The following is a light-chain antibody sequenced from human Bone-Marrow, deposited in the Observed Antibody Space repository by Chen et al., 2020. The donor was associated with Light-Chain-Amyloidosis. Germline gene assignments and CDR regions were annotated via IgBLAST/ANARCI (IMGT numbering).Light chain of an antibody. Sequence: SYVLTQPSSVSVAPGQTATIACGGNNIGSTSVHWYHQTPGQAPLLVVYDASDRPSGIPERLSGSNSGNTATLPISRVEAGDEADYYCQVWDRSSDRPVFGGGTKLTVL. CDR2: DAS. CDR3: QVWDRSSDRPV. J-gene: IGLJ3*02. V-gene: IGLV3-21*02. CDR1: NIGSTS.